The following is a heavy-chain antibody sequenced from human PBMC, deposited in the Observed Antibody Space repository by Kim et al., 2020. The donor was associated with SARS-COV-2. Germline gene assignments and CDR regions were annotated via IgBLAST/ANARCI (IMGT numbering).Heavy chain of an antibody. J-gene: IGHJ4*02. CDR3: ARASTHYSYGSYYFDY. V-gene: IGHV1-69*04. D-gene: IGHD5-18*01. Sequence: KFQGRVTITADKSTSTAYMELSSLRSEDTAVYYCARASTHYSYGSYYFDYWGQGTLVTVSS.